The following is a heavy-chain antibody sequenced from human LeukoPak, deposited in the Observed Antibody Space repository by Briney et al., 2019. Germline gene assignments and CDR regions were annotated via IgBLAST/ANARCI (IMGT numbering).Heavy chain of an antibody. CDR1: GGSISSYY. J-gene: IGHJ4*02. Sequence: SETLSLTCTVSGGSISSYYWSWIRQPPGKGLECIGYIYYSVSTNYNPSLKSRVTISVDTSKNQFSLKLSSVTAADTAVYYCATLYTVANFDYWGQGTLVTVSS. CDR2: IYYSVST. V-gene: IGHV4-59*01. CDR3: ATLYTVANFDY. D-gene: IGHD4-23*01.